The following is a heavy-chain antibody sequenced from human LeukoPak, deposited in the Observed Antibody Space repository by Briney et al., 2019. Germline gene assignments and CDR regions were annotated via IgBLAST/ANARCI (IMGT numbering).Heavy chain of an antibody. CDR2: ISWNSGSI. Sequence: GRSLRLSCAAFGFTFDDYAMHWVRQAPGKGLEWVSGISWNSGSIGYADSVKGRFTISRDNAKNSLYLQMNSLRAEDTALYYCAKDIGRFPHALDIWGQGTMVTVSS. D-gene: IGHD2-21*01. V-gene: IGHV3-9*01. CDR3: AKDIGRFPHALDI. J-gene: IGHJ3*02. CDR1: GFTFDDYA.